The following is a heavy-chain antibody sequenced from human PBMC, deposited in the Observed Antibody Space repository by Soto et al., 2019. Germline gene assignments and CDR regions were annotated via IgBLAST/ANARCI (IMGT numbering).Heavy chain of an antibody. Sequence: ETLSLTCTVSRGSISRSNYYWGWIRQPPGKGLEWIANVYYSGSTYYNPSLQSRVTISVDKSKNQFSLTLSSVTAADTGVYYCVRIRGRHLDYWGQGIQVTVSS. CDR1: RGSISRSNYY. V-gene: IGHV4-39*01. J-gene: IGHJ4*02. D-gene: IGHD3-16*01. CDR3: VRIRGRHLDY. CDR2: VYYSGST.